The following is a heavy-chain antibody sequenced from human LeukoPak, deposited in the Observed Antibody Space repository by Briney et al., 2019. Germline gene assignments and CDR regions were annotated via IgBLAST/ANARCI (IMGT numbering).Heavy chain of an antibody. Sequence: SGGSLRLSCAASGFTFSSYWMGWVRQAPGKRLEWVANMNIDGSEKYYADSAKGRFTISRDNARNSVYLQMNSLRVEDTAVYYCATDTSGYTAPVDFWGQGTLVTVSS. V-gene: IGHV3-7*01. D-gene: IGHD3-22*01. J-gene: IGHJ4*02. CDR2: MNIDGSEK. CDR3: ATDTSGYTAPVDF. CDR1: GFTFSSYW.